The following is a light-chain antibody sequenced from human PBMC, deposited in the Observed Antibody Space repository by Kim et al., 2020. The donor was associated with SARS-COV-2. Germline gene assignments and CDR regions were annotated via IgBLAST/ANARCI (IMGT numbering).Light chain of an antibody. CDR1: QDISNY. Sequence: SVGDRVTITCQASQDISNYLHWYQQKPGKAPKLLIYDASNLETGVPSRFSVSGSGTDFTFTINSLQPEDVAAYYCQPYDKQPPLAFGGGAKVDIK. CDR3: QPYDKQPPLA. CDR2: DAS. V-gene: IGKV1-33*01. J-gene: IGKJ4*01.